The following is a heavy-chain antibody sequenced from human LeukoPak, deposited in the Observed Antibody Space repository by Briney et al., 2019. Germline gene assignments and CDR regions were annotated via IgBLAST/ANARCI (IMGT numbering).Heavy chain of an antibody. Sequence: PSQTLSLTRTVSGGSISSGGYYWSWIRQHPGKGLEWIGYMYYSGSTYYNPSLKSRVTISVDTSKNQFSLKLSSVTAADTAVYYCARGPTVTTGYYGMDVWGQGTTVTVSS. D-gene: IGHD4-11*01. J-gene: IGHJ6*02. CDR1: GGSISSGGYY. V-gene: IGHV4-31*03. CDR3: ARGPTVTTGYYGMDV. CDR2: MYYSGST.